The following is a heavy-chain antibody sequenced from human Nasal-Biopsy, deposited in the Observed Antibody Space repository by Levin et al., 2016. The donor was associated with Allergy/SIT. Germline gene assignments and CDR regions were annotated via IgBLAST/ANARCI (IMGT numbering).Heavy chain of an antibody. CDR3: AKTSLTTSSCCDAFHI. Sequence: GGSLRLSCAASGFTFSSYAMSWVRQAPGKGLEWVSGISGSGTSTYYADSVKGRFSISRDNSKNTVYLQMNRLRAEDTAVYYCAKTSLTTSSCCDAFHIWGQGTMVTVSS. D-gene: IGHD1-14*01. J-gene: IGHJ3*02. CDR1: GFTFSSYA. CDR2: ISGSGTST. V-gene: IGHV3-23*01.